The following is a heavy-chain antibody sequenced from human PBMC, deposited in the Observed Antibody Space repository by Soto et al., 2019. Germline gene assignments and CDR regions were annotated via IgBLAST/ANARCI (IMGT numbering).Heavy chain of an antibody. Sequence: ASVKVSCKASGYTFTSYYMHWVRQAPGQGLEWIGIINPSGGSTSYAQKFQGRVTITRDTSTSTAYMELSSLRSEDTAVYYCAAEWWDSSGYYYFDYWGQGTLVTVSS. CDR2: INPSGGST. V-gene: IGHV1-46*01. D-gene: IGHD3-22*01. J-gene: IGHJ4*02. CDR3: AAEWWDSSGYYYFDY. CDR1: GYTFTSYY.